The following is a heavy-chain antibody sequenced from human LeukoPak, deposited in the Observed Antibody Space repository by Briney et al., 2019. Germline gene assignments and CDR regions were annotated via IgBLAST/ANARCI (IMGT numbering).Heavy chain of an antibody. D-gene: IGHD3-22*01. J-gene: IGHJ4*02. CDR3: ARHTYYYDSSGPGTFDY. CDR1: GGTFSSYA. CDR2: IIPIFGTA. V-gene: IGHV1-69*13. Sequence: GASVKVSCKASGGTFSSYAISWVRQAPGQGLEWVGGIIPIFGTANYAQKFQGRVTITADESTSTAYMELSSLRSEDTAVYYCARHTYYYDSSGPGTFDYWGQGTLVTVSS.